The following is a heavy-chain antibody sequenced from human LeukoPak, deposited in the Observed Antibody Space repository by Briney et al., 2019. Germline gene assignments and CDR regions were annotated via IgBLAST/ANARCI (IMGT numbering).Heavy chain of an antibody. CDR2: IYYSGST. J-gene: IGHJ2*01. D-gene: IGHD1-26*01. V-gene: IGHV4-39*07. CDR3: ARDAHSGSYSYWYFDL. Sequence: SETLSLTCTVSGGSISSSSYYWGWIRQPPGKGLEWIGSIYYSGSTYYNPSLKSRVTISVDRSKNQFSLKLSSVTAADTAVYYCARDAHSGSYSYWYFDLWGRGTLVTVSS. CDR1: GGSISSSSYY.